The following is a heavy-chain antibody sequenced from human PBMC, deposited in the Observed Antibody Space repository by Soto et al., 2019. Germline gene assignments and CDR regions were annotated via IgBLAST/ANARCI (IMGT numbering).Heavy chain of an antibody. CDR2: ISGSGVNT. V-gene: IGHV3-23*01. Sequence: EVQLLESGGSLVQPGGSLRLSCAASGFTFSSDAMSWVRQAPGKWLEWVSAISGSGVNTFYAESVKGRVTISRDNSKNTLYLQMNSLRAEDTAVYYCAREASGYYFDYWGQGTLVTVSS. CDR3: AREASGYYFDY. CDR1: GFTFSSDA. J-gene: IGHJ4*02.